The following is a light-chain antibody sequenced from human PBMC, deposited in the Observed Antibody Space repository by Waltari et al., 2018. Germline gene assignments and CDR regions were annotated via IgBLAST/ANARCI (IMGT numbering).Light chain of an antibody. J-gene: IGLJ1*01. CDR2: EVN. Sequence: QSALPPPASVSGSPGQSIPVSCTGTSTDVGSYNLVSWFHQYPDKAPKLIIFEVNKRPSGVSNRFSGSKSGNTASLTISGLQAGDEADYYCCSYAGSGIYVFGTGAKVTVL. CDR3: CSYAGSGIYV. CDR1: STDVGSYNL. V-gene: IGLV2-23*02.